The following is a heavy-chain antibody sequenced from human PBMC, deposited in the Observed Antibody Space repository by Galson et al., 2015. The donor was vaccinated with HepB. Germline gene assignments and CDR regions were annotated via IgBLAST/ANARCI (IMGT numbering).Heavy chain of an antibody. CDR2: ISYDGRNK. J-gene: IGHJ6*02. CDR1: GFTFSRYA. Sequence: SLRLSCAASGFTFSRYAMHWVRQAPGKGLEWVAVISYDGRNKYYADSVKGRFTISRDNSKSTVYLQMNSLRAEDTAVFYCARPPDLYYDFWSGPPFMDVWGQGTTVTVSS. CDR3: ARPPDLYYDFWSGPPFMDV. V-gene: IGHV3-30*04. D-gene: IGHD3-3*01.